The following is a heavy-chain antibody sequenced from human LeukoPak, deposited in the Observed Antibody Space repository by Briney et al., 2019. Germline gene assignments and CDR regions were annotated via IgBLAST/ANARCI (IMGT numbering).Heavy chain of an antibody. CDR3: VRGLFGVINPTDY. CDR2: ISSSGSFL. J-gene: IGHJ4*02. D-gene: IGHD3-3*01. Sequence: GGSLRLSCAASGFTFSSYAMYWVRQAPGKGLEWVSSISSSGSFLYYADSVKGRFTISRDNAKNSLYLQMNSLRVEDTAVYFCVRGLFGVINPTDYWGQGTLVTVSS. CDR1: GFTFSSYA. V-gene: IGHV3-21*01.